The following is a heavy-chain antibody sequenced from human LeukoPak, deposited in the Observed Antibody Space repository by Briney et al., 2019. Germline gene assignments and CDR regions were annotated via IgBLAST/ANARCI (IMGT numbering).Heavy chain of an antibody. Sequence: PGGSLRLSCAASGFTFSGYYMSWIRQAPGKGLERVSYISSSSSYTNYADSVKGRFTISRDNAKNSLYLQMNSLRAEDTAVYYCARFGQSANWFDPWGQGTLVTVSS. CDR3: ARFGQSANWFDP. CDR1: GFTFSGYY. V-gene: IGHV3-11*06. J-gene: IGHJ5*02. CDR2: ISSSSSYT. D-gene: IGHD3-10*01.